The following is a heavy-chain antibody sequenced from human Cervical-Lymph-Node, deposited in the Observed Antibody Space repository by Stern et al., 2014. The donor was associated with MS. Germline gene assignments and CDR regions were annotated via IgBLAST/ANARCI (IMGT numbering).Heavy chain of an antibody. D-gene: IGHD4-17*01. J-gene: IGHJ4*02. V-gene: IGHV5-51*01. CDR3: ARHVGAFYDDFDHHFDS. CDR2: IYPGDSDT. Sequence: EVQLVESGAEVKKPGESLRISCKTSGYRFSSHWIGWVRQMPGKGLEGMGIIYPGDSDTTYSPPFQGQVTISVDKSISTAYLQWVSLKASDTAMYYCARHVGAFYDDFDHHFDSWGQGTLVTVSS. CDR1: GYRFSSHW.